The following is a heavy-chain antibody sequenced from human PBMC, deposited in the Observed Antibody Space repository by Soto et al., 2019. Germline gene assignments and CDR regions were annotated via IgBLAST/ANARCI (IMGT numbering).Heavy chain of an antibody. V-gene: IGHV4-4*02. CDR2: MHHIGNT. CDR3: TKNSAYALDY. Sequence: SETLSLTCDVSGASFSNNNWWSWVRQPPGEGLEWIGEMHHIGNTNYNPSPKSRVTMSVDTSKNQFFLKLNSVTAADTAVYYCTKNSAYALDYWGQGILVTVSS. CDR1: GASFSNNNW. J-gene: IGHJ4*02. D-gene: IGHD5-12*01.